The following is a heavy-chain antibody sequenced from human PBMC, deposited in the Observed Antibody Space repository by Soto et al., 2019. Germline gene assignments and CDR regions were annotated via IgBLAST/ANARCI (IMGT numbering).Heavy chain of an antibody. V-gene: IGHV6-1*01. D-gene: IGHD3-22*01. CDR3: AREFPHYESSDSSFDY. J-gene: IGHJ4*02. CDR2: TYYRSKWYN. Sequence: SQTLSLTCAISGDSVSGNSAAWNWIRQSPSRGLEWLGRTYYRSKWYNDYAVSVKSRITVTPDTSKNQFSLHLNSVTPEDTAVYYCAREFPHYESSDSSFDYWGQGALVTVSS. CDR1: GDSVSGNSAA.